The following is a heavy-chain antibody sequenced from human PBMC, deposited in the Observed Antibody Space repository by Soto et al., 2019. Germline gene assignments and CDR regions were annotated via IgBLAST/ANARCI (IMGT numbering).Heavy chain of an antibody. CDR1: RGSISGYY. J-gene: IGHJ4*02. CDR2: IYYSGDT. CDR3: ARDDYTDILFDY. Sequence: SETLSLTCTVSRGSISGYYWSWLRQPPGKGLEWIGYIYYSGDTKYNPSLESRVTISVDTSRNQFSLNLSSVSASDTAVYYCARDDYTDILFDYWGQGALVTVSS. V-gene: IGHV4-59*01. D-gene: IGHD4-4*01.